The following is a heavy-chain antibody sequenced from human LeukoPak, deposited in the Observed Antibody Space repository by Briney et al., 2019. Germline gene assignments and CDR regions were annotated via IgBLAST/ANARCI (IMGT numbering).Heavy chain of an antibody. CDR1: GYSISSGYC. Sequence: SETLSLTCTVSGYSISSGYCWSWIRQPAGKGLEWIGRIYGSGTTNYNPSLKSRVTISVDTSKNQFSLKLTSVTAADTAVYYCTRDSGTTGVVKFDPWGQGILVTVSS. D-gene: IGHD4-23*01. V-gene: IGHV4-61*02. CDR3: TRDSGTTGVVKFDP. CDR2: IYGSGTT. J-gene: IGHJ5*02.